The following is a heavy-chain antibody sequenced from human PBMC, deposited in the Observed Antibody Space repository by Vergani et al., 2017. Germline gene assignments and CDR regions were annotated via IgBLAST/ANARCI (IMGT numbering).Heavy chain of an antibody. CDR2: ISSDGGST. D-gene: IGHD3-22*01. CDR1: GFTFSTYA. CDR3: AGPQGTSAYYYGGFDY. J-gene: IGHJ4*02. V-gene: IGHV3-23*04. Sequence: VQLVESGGGVVQPGGSLRLSCAASGFTFSTYAMTWVRQAPGKGLEWVSTISSDGGSTYYADSVKDRFTISRDNSKNTLSLQMNSLTAEDTAIYYCAGPQGTSAYYYGGFDYWGQGTLVTVTS.